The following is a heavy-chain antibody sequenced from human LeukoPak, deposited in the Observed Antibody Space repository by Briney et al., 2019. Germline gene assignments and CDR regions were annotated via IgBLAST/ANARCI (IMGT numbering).Heavy chain of an antibody. D-gene: IGHD3-16*01. CDR3: ARFTPQGYGWGGYNRFDP. CDR1: GASISSYY. V-gene: IGHV4-59*01. Sequence: SETLSLTCTVSGASISSYYWSWIRQTPGKGLEWIGYIYYSGSTNYNPSLKSRVTISVDTSKNQFSLNLTSVTAADTAVYYCARFTPQGYGWGGYNRFDPWGQGTLVTVSS. CDR2: IYYSGST. J-gene: IGHJ5*02.